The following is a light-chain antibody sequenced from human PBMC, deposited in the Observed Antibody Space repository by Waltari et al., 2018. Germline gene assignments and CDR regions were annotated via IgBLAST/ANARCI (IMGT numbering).Light chain of an antibody. Sequence: SYELTQPPSVSVSPGQTASITCSGDKLGDKYACWYQQKPGQSPVLCIYQDSKRPSGIPERFSGSNSGNTATLTISGTQAMDEADYYCQAWDSSTGVFGGGTKLTVL. CDR1: KLGDKY. CDR2: QDS. CDR3: QAWDSSTGV. J-gene: IGLJ2*01. V-gene: IGLV3-1*01.